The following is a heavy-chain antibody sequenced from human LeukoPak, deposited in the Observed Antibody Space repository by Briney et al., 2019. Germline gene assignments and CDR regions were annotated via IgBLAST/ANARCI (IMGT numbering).Heavy chain of an antibody. Sequence: GASVKVSCKASGYTFTSYGISWVRQAPGQGLEWMGWISAYNGNTNYAQKLQGRVTMTTDTSTSTAYMELRSLRSDDTAVYYCARETDVDGYSDAFDIWGQGTMVTVSS. J-gene: IGHJ3*02. D-gene: IGHD5-24*01. CDR3: ARETDVDGYSDAFDI. CDR1: GYTFTSYG. CDR2: ISAYNGNT. V-gene: IGHV1-18*01.